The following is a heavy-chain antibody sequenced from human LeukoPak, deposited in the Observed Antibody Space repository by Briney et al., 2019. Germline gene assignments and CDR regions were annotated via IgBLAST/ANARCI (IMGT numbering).Heavy chain of an antibody. D-gene: IGHD2-15*01. V-gene: IGHV5-51*01. CDR1: GYSFTNYW. CDR2: IYPGDSDT. J-gene: IGHJ6*02. Sequence: GESLKISCKGSGYSFTNYWIGWVRQMPGKGLEWMGIIYPGDSDTRYSPSFQGQVTISADKSISTAYLQWSSLKASDTAMYYCGRGYCSGGSCPNNNYYYYYGMDVWGQGTTVTVSS. CDR3: GRGYCSGGSCPNNNYYYYYGMDV.